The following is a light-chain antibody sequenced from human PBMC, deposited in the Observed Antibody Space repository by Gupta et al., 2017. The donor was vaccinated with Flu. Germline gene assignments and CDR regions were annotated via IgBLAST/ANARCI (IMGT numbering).Light chain of an antibody. CDR2: GAS. CDR3: EQYDSYPHT. CDR1: QVINNY. Sequence: PPALSASIGDRVTITCRASQVINNYVAWFQQRPGRAPKSLIHGASRLQSGVPSKFSGSASGTNFTFTITNVQPDDFATYYCEQYDSYPHTFGQGTRVEI. V-gene: IGKV1-16*02. J-gene: IGKJ1*01.